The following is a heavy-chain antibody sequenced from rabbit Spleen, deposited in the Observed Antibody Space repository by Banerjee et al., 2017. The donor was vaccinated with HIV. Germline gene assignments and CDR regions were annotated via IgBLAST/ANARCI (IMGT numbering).Heavy chain of an antibody. D-gene: IGHD8-1*01. J-gene: IGHJ4*01. CDR1: GFTVSSNYW. V-gene: IGHV1S45*01. Sequence: QEQLVESGGGLVQPEGSLTLTCTASGFTVSSNYWICWVRQAPGKGLEWIGCIGSAGINTACANWAQGRFTVSKPSSTTATLQMTSLTAADTATYSCARFGTGSNYYPFNLWGPGTLVTVS. CDR2: IGSAGINT. CDR3: ARFGTGSNYYPFNL.